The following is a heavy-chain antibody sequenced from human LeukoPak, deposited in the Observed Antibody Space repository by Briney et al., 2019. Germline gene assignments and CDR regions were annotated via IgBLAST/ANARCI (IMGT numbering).Heavy chain of an antibody. CDR1: EFTFSLYA. J-gene: IGHJ4*02. V-gene: IGHV3-21*05. D-gene: IGHD2-2*01. CDR3: ARDTFQPGRIDC. Sequence: PGGSLRLSCAASEFTFSLYAMNWVRQAPGKGLEWVSYINDVSDDIHYADSVKGRFTISRDNAENTLYLQMNSLRAEDTAVYYCARDTFQPGRIDCWGQGTLVIVSS. CDR2: INDVSDDI.